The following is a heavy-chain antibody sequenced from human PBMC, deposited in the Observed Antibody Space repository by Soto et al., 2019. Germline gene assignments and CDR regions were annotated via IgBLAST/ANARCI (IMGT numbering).Heavy chain of an antibody. CDR2: IYYSGST. CDR1: GGSISSYY. D-gene: IGHD3-22*01. V-gene: IGHV4-59*01. Sequence: PSETLSLTCTVSGGSISSYYWSWIRQPPGKGLEWIGYIYYSGSTNYNPSLKSRVTISVDTSKNQFSLKLSSVTAADTAVYYCASFDYYDSSGYSGSFDYWGQGTLVTVSS. J-gene: IGHJ4*02. CDR3: ASFDYYDSSGYSGSFDY.